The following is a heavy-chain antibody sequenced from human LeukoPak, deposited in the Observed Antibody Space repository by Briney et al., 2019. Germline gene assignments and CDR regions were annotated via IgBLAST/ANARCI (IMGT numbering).Heavy chain of an antibody. D-gene: IGHD6-19*01. CDR2: IHDNGDS. CDR1: GGSISNYF. V-gene: IGHV4-4*07. Sequence: SETLSLTCTVSGGSISNYFWSWIRQPAGKGLEWIGRIHDNGDSNHNPSLKSRVTMSLDTSRNQVSLKLASVTAADTAVYYCASDSLYSSGWYSPDYWGQGTLVTVSS. CDR3: ASDSLYSSGWYSPDY. J-gene: IGHJ4*02.